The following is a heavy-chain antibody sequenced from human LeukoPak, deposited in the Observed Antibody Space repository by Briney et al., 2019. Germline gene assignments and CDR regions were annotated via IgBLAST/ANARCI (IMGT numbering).Heavy chain of an antibody. J-gene: IGHJ4*02. D-gene: IGHD2-8*01. CDR2: INSNSGGT. CDR1: GYTFTNYY. CDR3: ARTNMLAY. Sequence: ASLKVSCKASGYTFTNYYMHLVRQAPGQGLEWMGWINSNSGGTNYAQNFQGRVAMTRDTSISTAYMELSSLTSDDTAVYYCARTNMLAYWGQGTLVTVSS. V-gene: IGHV1-2*02.